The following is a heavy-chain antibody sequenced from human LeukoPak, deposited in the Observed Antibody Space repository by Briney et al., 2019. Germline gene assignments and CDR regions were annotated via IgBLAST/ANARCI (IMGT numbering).Heavy chain of an antibody. CDR1: GDSVSSNSAA. J-gene: IGHJ4*02. V-gene: IGHV6-1*01. CDR2: TYYRSKWYN. Sequence: SPALSLTCDISGDSVSSNSAAWNWIRQSPSRGPEWLGRTYYRSKWYNDYAISVKSRMTINADTSKNQFSLQLNSVTPEDTAVYYCAKGRWALFDCWGQGTLVIVS. D-gene: IGHD3-10*01. CDR3: AKGRWALFDC.